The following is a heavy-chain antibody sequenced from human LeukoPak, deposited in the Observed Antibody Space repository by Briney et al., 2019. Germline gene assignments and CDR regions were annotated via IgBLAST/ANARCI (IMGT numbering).Heavy chain of an antibody. CDR2: IQYDGSKK. J-gene: IGHJ3*02. V-gene: IGHV3-30*02. CDR1: GFTFSSNG. D-gene: IGHD6-6*01. CDR3: AKDLREYSSSPRNAFDI. Sequence: GGSLRLSCVASGFTFSSNGMHWVRQAPGKGLEWVTFIQYDGSKKYYADSVKGRFTISRDNSKNTLYLEMNSLRAEDTAVYYCAKDLREYSSSPRNAFDIWGQGTMVTVSS.